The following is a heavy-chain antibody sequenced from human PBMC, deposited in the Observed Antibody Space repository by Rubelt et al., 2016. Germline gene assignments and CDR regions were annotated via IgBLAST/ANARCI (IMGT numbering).Heavy chain of an antibody. Sequence: GGTTDYAAPVKGRFTISRDDSKSIAYLQMNSLKTEDTAVYYCTRGRGFIVVVPAAIETPKSNWFDPWGQGTLVTVSS. CDR2: GGTT. CDR3: TRGRGFIVVVPAAIETPKSNWFDP. V-gene: IGHV3-49*02. D-gene: IGHD2-2*01. J-gene: IGHJ5*02.